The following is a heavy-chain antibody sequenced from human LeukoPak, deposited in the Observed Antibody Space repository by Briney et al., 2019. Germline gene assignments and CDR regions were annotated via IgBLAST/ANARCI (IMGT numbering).Heavy chain of an antibody. Sequence: PGGSLRLSCAASGFTLSTYNMKWVRQAPRKGLEWVSSISTSSSYIYYADSVKGRFTISRDNAKNSLYLQMNSLRAEDTAVYYCARSGYSSTYDAFDIWGQGTMVTVSS. D-gene: IGHD5-18*01. J-gene: IGHJ3*02. V-gene: IGHV3-21*01. CDR2: ISTSSSYI. CDR3: ARSGYSSTYDAFDI. CDR1: GFTLSTYN.